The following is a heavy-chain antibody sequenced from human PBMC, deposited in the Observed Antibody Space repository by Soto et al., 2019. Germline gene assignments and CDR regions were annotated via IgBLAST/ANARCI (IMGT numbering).Heavy chain of an antibody. CDR2: IFYSGTT. D-gene: IGHD3-10*01. Sequence: QVQLKESGPGLVKPSETLSLTCNVSGGLIKSGDYYWNWLRQPPGKALEWIGYIFYSGTTNYSPSLKSRVAISIDTSKNQFSLSLTSVTAADTAVYYCARAGFSYGHLLFWGQGIRVTVST. CDR1: GGLIKSGDYY. V-gene: IGHV4-30-4*01. J-gene: IGHJ4*02. CDR3: ARAGFSYGHLLF.